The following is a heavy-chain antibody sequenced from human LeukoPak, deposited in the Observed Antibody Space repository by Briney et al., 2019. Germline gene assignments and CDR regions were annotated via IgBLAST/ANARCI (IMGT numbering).Heavy chain of an antibody. V-gene: IGHV5-51*01. J-gene: IGHJ4*02. CDR3: ARREPPTHFDY. CDR2: IYPGDSDT. Sequence: GESLKISCQGSGYSFTSYWIGWVRQMPGKGLEWMGIIYPGDSDTRYSPSFQGQVTISADKSISTAYLQRSSLKASDTAMYYCARREPPTHFDYWGQGTLVTVSS. D-gene: IGHD1-14*01. CDR1: GYSFTSYW.